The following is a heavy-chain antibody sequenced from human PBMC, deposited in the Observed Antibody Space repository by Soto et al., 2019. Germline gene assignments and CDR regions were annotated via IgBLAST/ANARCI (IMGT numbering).Heavy chain of an antibody. CDR1: GYTFTSYD. V-gene: IGHV1-8*01. CDR3: ARARRGGYYDFWSGPRAFAY. J-gene: IGHJ4*02. CDR2: MNPNSGNT. Sequence: ASVKVSCKASGYTFTSYDINWVRQATGQGLEWMGWMNPNSGNTGYAQKFQGRVTMTRNTSISTAYMELSSLRSEDTAVYYCARARRGGYYDFWSGPRAFAYWGQGTLVTVSS. D-gene: IGHD3-3*01.